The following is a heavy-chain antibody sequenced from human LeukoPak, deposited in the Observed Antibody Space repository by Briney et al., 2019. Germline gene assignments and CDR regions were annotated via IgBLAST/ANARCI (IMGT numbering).Heavy chain of an antibody. D-gene: IGHD3-22*01. CDR1: GFTFSSYS. CDR2: ISSSSSYI. CDR3: ARAPEYYYDSSGYFNFDY. V-gene: IGHV3-21*01. Sequence: PGGSLRLSCAASGFTFSSYSMNWVRQAPGKGLEWVSSISSSSSYIYYADSVKGRFTISRDNAKNSLYLQMNSLRAEDTAVYYCARAPEYYYDSSGYFNFDYWGQGTLVTVSS. J-gene: IGHJ4*02.